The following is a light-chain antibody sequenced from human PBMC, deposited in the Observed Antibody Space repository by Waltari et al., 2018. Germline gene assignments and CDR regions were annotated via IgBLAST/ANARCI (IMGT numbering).Light chain of an antibody. V-gene: IGLV1-47*01. CDR2: RNT. Sequence: QSVLTQPPSASGTPGQKVTMSCSGGRSDLGNNSVSWYQQLPGTTPKLLIYRNTQRPSGVPDRISASKSGTSASLAISGLRSEDEAIYYCASWDDRLGGVLFGGGTKLTVL. J-gene: IGLJ2*01. CDR3: ASWDDRLGGVL. CDR1: RSDLGNNS.